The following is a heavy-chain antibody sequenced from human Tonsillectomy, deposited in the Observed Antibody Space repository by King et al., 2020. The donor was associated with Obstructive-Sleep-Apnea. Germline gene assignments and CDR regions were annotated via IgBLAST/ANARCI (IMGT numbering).Heavy chain of an antibody. Sequence: QLVQSGAEVKKPGESLKLSCKGSGYTFTTYWIGWVRQMPGKGLEWMGIIYPGDSDTRYSPSFQGQVTISADKSISTAYLQWSSLKASDTAMYYCARTYTYNNFAWDYWGQGTLVTVSS. D-gene: IGHD4-11*01. V-gene: IGHV5-51*01. CDR1: GYTFTTYW. CDR2: IYPGDSDT. CDR3: ARTYTYNNFAWDY. J-gene: IGHJ4*02.